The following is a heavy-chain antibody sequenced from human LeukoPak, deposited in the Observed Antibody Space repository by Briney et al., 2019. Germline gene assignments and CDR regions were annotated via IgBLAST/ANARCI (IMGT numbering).Heavy chain of an antibody. CDR2: IYYSGNT. D-gene: IGHD2-15*01. CDR1: GGSISNYY. CDR3: ARGRRSSGRHDAFDI. J-gene: IGHJ3*02. Sequence: SETLSLTCTVFGGSISNYYWSWIRQPPAKGQEWIAYIYYSGNTNYNPSLKSRVTMSVDTSKNHFSLKLSSMTTADTAVYYCARGRRSSGRHDAFDIWGQGTMVTVSS. V-gene: IGHV4-59*01.